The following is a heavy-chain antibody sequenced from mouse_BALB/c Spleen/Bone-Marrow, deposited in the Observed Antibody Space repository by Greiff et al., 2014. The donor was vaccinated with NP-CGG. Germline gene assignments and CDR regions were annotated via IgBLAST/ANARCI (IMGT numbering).Heavy chain of an antibody. J-gene: IGHJ3*01. Sequence: VQLQQSGPELVKPGPSVKISSKASGYSFTGYYMHWVKQSHGKSLEWIGEINPYNGGTSYNQKFKGKATLTVDTSSSTAFMELHSLTSEDSLVYYCARQLYGNYAYWGQGTLVTVSA. CDR2: INPYNGGT. CDR1: GYSFTGYY. D-gene: IGHD2-10*02. CDR3: ARQLYGNYAY. V-gene: IGHV1S30*01.